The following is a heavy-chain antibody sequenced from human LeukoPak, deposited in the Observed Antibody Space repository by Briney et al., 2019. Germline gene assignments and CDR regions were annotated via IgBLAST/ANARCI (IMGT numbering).Heavy chain of an antibody. Sequence: GGSLRLSCAASGFTFSSQGMNWVRQSPGKGLEWVAVIWYDGTKTYHVDSVKGRFTISGDNSKNTLYLQMSSLRAEDTAVYYCARDSEYCTSTTCPDVLDVWGQGTMVTVSS. D-gene: IGHD2-2*01. V-gene: IGHV3-33*01. CDR2: IWYDGTKT. CDR3: ARDSEYCTSTTCPDVLDV. CDR1: GFTFSSQG. J-gene: IGHJ3*01.